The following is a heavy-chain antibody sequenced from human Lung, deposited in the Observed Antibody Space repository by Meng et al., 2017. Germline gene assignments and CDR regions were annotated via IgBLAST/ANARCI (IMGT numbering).Heavy chain of an antibody. CDR1: GWSFSDYY. CDR3: ARGPTTMAHDFDY. Sequence: QGTAQQWGAGPVKPSETPSLPCVCSGWSFSDYYWSWIRQPPGKGLEWIGEINHSGSTNYNPSLESRATISVDTSQNNLSLKLSSVTAADSAVYYCARGPTTMAHDFDYWGQGTLVTVSS. V-gene: IGHV4-34*01. D-gene: IGHD4-11*01. CDR2: INHSGST. J-gene: IGHJ4*02.